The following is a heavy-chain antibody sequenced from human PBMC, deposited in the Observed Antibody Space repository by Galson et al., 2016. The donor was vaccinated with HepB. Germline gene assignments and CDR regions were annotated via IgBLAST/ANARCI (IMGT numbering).Heavy chain of an antibody. J-gene: IGHJ4*02. Sequence: SLRLSCAASGFTFGDYAMSWFRQAPGKGLEWVGFIRRKAYGGTAEYAASVKGRFTISRDDSKSIAYLQMNSLKTEDTAVYYCARGGVATTRRGFDYWGQGTLVTVSS. CDR2: IRRKAYGGTA. V-gene: IGHV3-49*03. D-gene: IGHD5-24*01. CDR1: GFTFGDYA. CDR3: ARGGVATTRRGFDY.